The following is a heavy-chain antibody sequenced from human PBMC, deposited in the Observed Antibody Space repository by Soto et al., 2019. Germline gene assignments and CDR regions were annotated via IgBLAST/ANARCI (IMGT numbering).Heavy chain of an antibody. Sequence: EVQLLESGGGLVQPGGSLRLSCAASGFTFSRYAMSWVRQAPGKGLEWVAVISGSGGSTYYADSVKGRFTISRDNSKNTLYLQMNSLRAEDTAVYYCANCADYSYYYMDVWGKGTTVTVSS. CDR1: GFTFSRYA. J-gene: IGHJ6*03. V-gene: IGHV3-23*01. CDR3: ANCADYSYYYMDV. D-gene: IGHD2-21*01. CDR2: ISGSGGST.